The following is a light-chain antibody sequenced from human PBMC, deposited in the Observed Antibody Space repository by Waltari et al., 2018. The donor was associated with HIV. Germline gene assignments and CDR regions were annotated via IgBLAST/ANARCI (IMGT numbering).Light chain of an antibody. CDR1: QGIDTY. CDR3: QHVNIYPPLT. V-gene: IGKV1-9*01. Sequence: DIQLTQSPSFLSASVGDRVTITCRASQGIDTYLAWYQQRPGEAPNLLIYGASTLQSGIPSRFSGSGSGTEFTLTISSLRPEDFATYYCQHVNIYPPLTFGGGTKVEI. J-gene: IGKJ4*01. CDR2: GAS.